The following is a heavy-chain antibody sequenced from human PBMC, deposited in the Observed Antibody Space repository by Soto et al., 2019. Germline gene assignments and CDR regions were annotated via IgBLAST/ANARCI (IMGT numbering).Heavy chain of an antibody. CDR3: ARDRVPAALGQLDV. Sequence: TLSLTCAVSGGSISSSNWWSWVRQPPGKGLEWIGEIYHSGSTNYNPSLKSRVTISVDKSKNQFSLKLSSVTAADTAVYYCARDRVPAALGQLDVWGQGTTVTVSS. V-gene: IGHV4-4*02. CDR2: IYHSGST. J-gene: IGHJ6*02. D-gene: IGHD2-2*01. CDR1: GGSISSSNW.